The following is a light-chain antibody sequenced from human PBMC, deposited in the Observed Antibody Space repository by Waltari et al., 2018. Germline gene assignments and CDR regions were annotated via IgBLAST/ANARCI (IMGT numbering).Light chain of an antibody. V-gene: IGKV3-20*01. CDR2: EAP. J-gene: IGKJ1*01. CDR1: QNIGRY. Sequence: EIVLTQSPGTLSLSLGERATLSCRASQNIGRYLVWYQQKPGQAPRLLIYEAPSRATGIPDRFSGSGSGTDFSLTISRLEPEDFAIYYCQNHERLPATFGQGTKVEIK. CDR3: QNHERLPAT.